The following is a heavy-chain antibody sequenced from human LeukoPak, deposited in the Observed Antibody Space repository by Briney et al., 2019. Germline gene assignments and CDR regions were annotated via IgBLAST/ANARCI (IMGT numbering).Heavy chain of an antibody. CDR3: AKTVAGYWYFDL. CDR2: IYYSGST. J-gene: IGHJ2*01. CDR1: GGSISHYF. V-gene: IGHV4-59*08. Sequence: SETLSLTCTVSGGSISHYFWSWIRQPPGKALEWIGFIYYSGSTNYNPSLKSRVTISVDPSKNQFSLKLNSVTAADTAVYYCAKTVAGYWYFDLWGRGTLVTVSS. D-gene: IGHD6-19*01.